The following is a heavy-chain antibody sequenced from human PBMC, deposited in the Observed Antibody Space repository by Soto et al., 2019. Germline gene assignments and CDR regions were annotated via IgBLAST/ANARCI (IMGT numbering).Heavy chain of an antibody. CDR2: IYYSGST. CDR3: ARGKGRDCSSTSCYEGWFDP. J-gene: IGHJ5*02. Sequence: SETLSLTCTVSGGSISSYYWSWIRQPPGKGLEWIGYIYYSGSTNYNPSLKSRVTISVDTSKNQFSLKLSSVTAADTAVYYCARGKGRDCSSTSCYEGWFDPWGQGTLVTVSS. V-gene: IGHV4-59*01. D-gene: IGHD2-2*01. CDR1: GGSISSYY.